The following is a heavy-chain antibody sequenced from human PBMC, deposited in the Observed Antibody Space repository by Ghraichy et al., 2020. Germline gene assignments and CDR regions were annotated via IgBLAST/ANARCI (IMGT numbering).Heavy chain of an antibody. D-gene: IGHD2-2*01. V-gene: IGHV3-53*01. Sequence: GGSLRLSCAASGFTVSSNYMSWVRQAPGKGLEWVSVIYSGGSTYYADSVKGRFTISRDNSKNTLYLQMNSLRAEDTAVYYCARIVVPAEGLYWFDPWGQGTLVTVSS. CDR1: GFTVSSNY. J-gene: IGHJ5*02. CDR3: ARIVVPAEGLYWFDP. CDR2: IYSGGST.